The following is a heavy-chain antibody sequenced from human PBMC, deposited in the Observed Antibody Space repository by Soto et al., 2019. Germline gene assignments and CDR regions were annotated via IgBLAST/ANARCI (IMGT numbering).Heavy chain of an antibody. CDR1: GDAFSFYT. CDR2: VNPIVSMS. D-gene: IGHD3-10*01. V-gene: IGHV1-69*02. CDR3: AASYGSGYRAFDY. J-gene: IGHJ4*02. Sequence: QVQLVQSGAEVKKPGSSVKVTCEASGDAFSFYTINWVRHAPGLGLEWMGRVNPIVSMSNYAQKFQGRVTITADKSTNTAYMQLSSLRSEDTAIYYCAASYGSGYRAFDYWGQGALVTVSS.